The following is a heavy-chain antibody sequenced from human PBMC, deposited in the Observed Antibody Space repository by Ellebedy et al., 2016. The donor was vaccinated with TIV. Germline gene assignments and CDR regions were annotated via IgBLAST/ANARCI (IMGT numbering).Heavy chain of an antibody. D-gene: IGHD3-10*01. CDR2: INHSGST. CDR3: ARCYGSGWYFDL. CDR1: GGSFSGYY. Sequence: SETLSLTXAVYGGSFSGYYWSWIRQPPGKGLEWIGEINHSGSTNYNPSLKSRVTMSVDTSKNQFSLKLSSVTAADTAVYYCARCYGSGWYFDLWGRGTLVTVSS. V-gene: IGHV4-34*01. J-gene: IGHJ2*01.